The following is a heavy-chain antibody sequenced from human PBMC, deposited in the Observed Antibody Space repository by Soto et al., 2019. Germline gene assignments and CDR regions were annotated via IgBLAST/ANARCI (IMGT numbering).Heavy chain of an antibody. CDR3: ARDPIAAAFLFDY. CDR1: GFTFSSYA. J-gene: IGHJ4*02. D-gene: IGHD6-13*01. CDR2: ISYDGSNK. V-gene: IGHV3-30-3*01. Sequence: PVGSLRLSCAASGFTFSSYAMHWVRQAPGKGLEWVAVISYDGSNKYYADSVKGRFTISRDNSKNTLYLQMNSLRAEDTAVYYCARDPIAAAFLFDYWGQGTLVTVSS.